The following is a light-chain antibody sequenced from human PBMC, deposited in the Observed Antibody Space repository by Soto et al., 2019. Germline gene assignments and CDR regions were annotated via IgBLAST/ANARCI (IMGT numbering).Light chain of an antibody. V-gene: IGKV3-11*01. CDR3: KHADSFPLIT. CDR2: GAL. Sequence: EIVLTQSPATRSFSXGERATLYCRGRTSVTNFVAWYHQKPGKAXRLIIXGALNRATGIQARLSGSGSGTDFTLNISSLQPEDFATYYCKHADSFPLITFGQGTRLEI. J-gene: IGKJ5*01. CDR1: TSVTNF.